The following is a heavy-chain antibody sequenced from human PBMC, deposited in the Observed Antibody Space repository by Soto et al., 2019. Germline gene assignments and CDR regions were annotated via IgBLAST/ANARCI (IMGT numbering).Heavy chain of an antibody. J-gene: IGHJ6*02. D-gene: IGHD1-26*01. V-gene: IGHV6-1*01. CDR3: AKEGGNHYYYYAMDV. Sequence: PSQTLSLTCAISGDSVSSNSAAWSWIRQSPSRGLEWLGRTFYRSKWYNDYAVSVKGRITINPDTSKNLLSLQLNSVTPEDTAVYYCAKEGGNHYYYYAMDVWGQGTTVTVSS. CDR2: TFYRSKWYN. CDR1: GDSVSSNSAA.